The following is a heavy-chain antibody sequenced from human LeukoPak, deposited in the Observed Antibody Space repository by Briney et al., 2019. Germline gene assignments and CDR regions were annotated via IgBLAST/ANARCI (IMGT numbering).Heavy chain of an antibody. V-gene: IGHV1-18*01. CDR2: INSYNGNT. CDR3: ARGGEDGRLDY. Sequence: GASVKVSCKASGYTFNSYGISWVRQAPGQGLEYMGWINSYNGNTNSAQKFQGRLTMTTDTSTSTAYMELRSLKSDDTAVYYCARGGEDGRLDYWGKGALVIVCS. CDR1: GYTFNSYG. D-gene: IGHD3-16*01. J-gene: IGHJ4*02.